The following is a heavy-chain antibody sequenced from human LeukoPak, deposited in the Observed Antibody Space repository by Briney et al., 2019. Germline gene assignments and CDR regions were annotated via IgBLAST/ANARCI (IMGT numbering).Heavy chain of an antibody. V-gene: IGHV5-51*01. Sequence: GESLKISCECSGYSFTTYWIGWVRQMPGRGLEWMGIIYPGDSDTRYSPSFQGQVTISADKSISTAYLQWSSLKASDTAMYYCARRGLYCSSTSCYAGNWFDPWGQGTLVTVSS. CDR1: GYSFTTYW. CDR3: ARRGLYCSSTSCYAGNWFDP. D-gene: IGHD2-2*01. CDR2: IYPGDSDT. J-gene: IGHJ5*02.